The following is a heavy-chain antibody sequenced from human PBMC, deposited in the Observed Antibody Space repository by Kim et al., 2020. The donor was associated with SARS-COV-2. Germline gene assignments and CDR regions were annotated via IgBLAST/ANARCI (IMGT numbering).Heavy chain of an antibody. J-gene: IGHJ4*02. CDR2: ISGSGGST. Sequence: GGSLRLSCAASGFTFSSYAMSWVRQAPGKGLEWVSAISGSGGSTYYADSVKGRFTISRDNSKNTLYLQMNSLRAEDTAVYYCAKAQDTAMVVRRTFDYWGQGTLVTVSS. D-gene: IGHD5-18*01. CDR3: AKAQDTAMVVRRTFDY. CDR1: GFTFSSYA. V-gene: IGHV3-23*01.